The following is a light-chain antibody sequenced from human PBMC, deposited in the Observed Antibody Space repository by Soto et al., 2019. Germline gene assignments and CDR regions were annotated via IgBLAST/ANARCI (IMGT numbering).Light chain of an antibody. CDR1: RSDVGAYTS. CDR3: SSYSSDNRNYV. J-gene: IGLJ1*01. Sequence: QSALTQPASVSGSPGQSITISCTGSRSDVGAYTSVSWYQQHPSKAPKLMIYEVSNWPSGVSRRFSGSKSGNTASLTISGLQAEDEAHYYCSSYSSDNRNYVFGTGTKVTVL. V-gene: IGLV2-14*01. CDR2: EVS.